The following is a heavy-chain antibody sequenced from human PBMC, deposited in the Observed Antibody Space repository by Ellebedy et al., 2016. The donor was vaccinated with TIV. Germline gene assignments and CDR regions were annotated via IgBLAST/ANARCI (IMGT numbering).Heavy chain of an antibody. D-gene: IGHD4-11*01. V-gene: IGHV1-8*01. CDR3: ARVYSSSYYYYGMDV. Sequence: ASVKVSCKASGDTFSSYDINWVRQATGQGLEWMGWMNPNSGNTGYAQKFQGRVTMTRNTSINTAYMELSSLRSEDTAVYYCARVYSSSYYYYGMDVWGQGTTVTVSS. CDR2: MNPNSGNT. J-gene: IGHJ6*02. CDR1: GDTFSSYD.